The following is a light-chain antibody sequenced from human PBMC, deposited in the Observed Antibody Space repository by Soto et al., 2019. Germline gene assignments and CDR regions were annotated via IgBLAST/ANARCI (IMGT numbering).Light chain of an antibody. Sequence: EIVLTQSPGTLSLSQGEGATLSCRASQSVSSSYFAWYQQKPGQAPRLLIYGASSRATGIPDRFSGSGSGTDFTLTISRLEPEDFAVYYCQQYGSSPWTFGQGTKGETK. J-gene: IGKJ1*01. V-gene: IGKV3-20*01. CDR3: QQYGSSPWT. CDR2: GAS. CDR1: QSVSSSY.